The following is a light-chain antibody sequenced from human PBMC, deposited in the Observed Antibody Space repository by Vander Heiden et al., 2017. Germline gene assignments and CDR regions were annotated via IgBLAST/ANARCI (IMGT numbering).Light chain of an antibody. CDR3: SSYTSGSSPDVL. J-gene: IGLJ2*01. Sequence: QSPLTPPASVSGSPGQSITISCTGTNSDVGASEYVSWYQHHPGKAPKLIIYDVSYRPSGVSNRFSGSKSGNTASLTISGLQADDESDYFCSSYTSGSSPDVLFGGGTKLTVL. CDR1: NSDVGASEY. V-gene: IGLV2-14*03. CDR2: DVS.